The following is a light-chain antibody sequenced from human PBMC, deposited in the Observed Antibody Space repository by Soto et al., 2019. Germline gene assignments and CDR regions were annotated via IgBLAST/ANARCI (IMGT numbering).Light chain of an antibody. V-gene: IGLV1-51*01. CDR1: TSNIGNSS. Sequence: VLTQPPSVSAAPGQMVTISCSGSTSNIGNSSVSWYQHLPGTAPKLLIYDNNKRPSGIPDRFSASKSGASATLDIPGLRTGDEGDYYCGIWDSSLSAGVFGGGTKLTVL. CDR3: GIWDSSLSAGV. J-gene: IGLJ3*02. CDR2: DNN.